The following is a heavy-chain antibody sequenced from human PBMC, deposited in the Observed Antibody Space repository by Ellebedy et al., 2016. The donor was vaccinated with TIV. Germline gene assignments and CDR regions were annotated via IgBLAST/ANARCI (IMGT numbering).Heavy chain of an antibody. D-gene: IGHD5-18*01. J-gene: IGHJ4*02. Sequence: GESLKISCAASGFTVSSNYMSWVRQAPGKGLEWVSVISGSGGSTYYADSVKGRFTISRDKSKNTLYLQMNSLRAEDTAVYYCAKITRGYGRHPNDYWGQGTLVTVSS. CDR3: AKITRGYGRHPNDY. CDR2: ISGSGGST. CDR1: GFTVSSNY. V-gene: IGHV3-23*01.